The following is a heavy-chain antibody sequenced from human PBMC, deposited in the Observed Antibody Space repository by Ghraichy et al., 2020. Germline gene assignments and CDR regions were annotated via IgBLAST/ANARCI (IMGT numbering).Heavy chain of an antibody. CDR2: INHSGST. Sequence: SETLSLTCAVYGGSFSGYYWSWIRQPPGKGLEWIGEINHSGSTNYNPSLKSRVTISVDTSKNQFSLKLSSVTAADTAVYYCARPQWFGELLDAFDIWGQGTMVTVSS. V-gene: IGHV4-34*01. J-gene: IGHJ3*02. D-gene: IGHD3-10*01. CDR3: ARPQWFGELLDAFDI. CDR1: GGSFSGYY.